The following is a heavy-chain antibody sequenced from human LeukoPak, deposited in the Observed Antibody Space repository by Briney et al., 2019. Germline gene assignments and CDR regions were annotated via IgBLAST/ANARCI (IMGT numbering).Heavy chain of an antibody. CDR1: GFTFNKYS. CDR3: ARGGPASRRSLTNWFDP. CDR2: ISGTSQTI. V-gene: IGHV3-48*04. Sequence: TGGSLRLSCVASGFTFNKYSMNWVRQAPGKGLQWLSYISGTSQTIYYADSVKGRFTISRDNAKNSLYLQMNSLRAEDTAVYYCARGGPASRRSLTNWFDPWGQGTLVTVSS. J-gene: IGHJ5*02. D-gene: IGHD2-2*01.